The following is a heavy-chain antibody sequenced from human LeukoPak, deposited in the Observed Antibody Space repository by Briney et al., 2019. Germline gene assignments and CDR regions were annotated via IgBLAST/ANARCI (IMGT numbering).Heavy chain of an antibody. V-gene: IGHV3-9*01. Sequence: GRSLRLSCAASGFTFDDYAMHWVRQAPGKGLEWVSGISWNSGSIGYADSVKGRFTISRDNAKNSLYLQMNSLRAEDTAVYYCAKVPAVRGATASFDYWGQGTLVTVSP. CDR3: AKVPAVRGATASFDY. J-gene: IGHJ4*02. CDR1: GFTFDDYA. CDR2: ISWNSGSI. D-gene: IGHD3-10*01.